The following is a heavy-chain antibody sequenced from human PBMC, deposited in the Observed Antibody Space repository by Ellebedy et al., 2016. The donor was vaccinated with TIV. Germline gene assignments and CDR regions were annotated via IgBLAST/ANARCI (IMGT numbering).Heavy chain of an antibody. D-gene: IGHD4-17*01. J-gene: IGHJ4*02. V-gene: IGHV3-33*01. CDR3: ARGPHYGERSDYFDF. CDR1: GFTFNTFA. CDR2: IWYDGSQQ. Sequence: GESLKISCGASGFTFNTFAIHWVRQAPGKGLEWVAVIWYDGSQQYYADSVKGRFTISRDNARYSLYLEMSSLTVDDTAVYYCARGPHYGERSDYFDFWGQGTVATVSS.